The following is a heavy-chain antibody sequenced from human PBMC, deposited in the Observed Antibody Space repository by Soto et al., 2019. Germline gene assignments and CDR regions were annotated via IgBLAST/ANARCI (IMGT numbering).Heavy chain of an antibody. Sequence: GGSLKLSCAASGFTFSSYAMSWVRQAPGKGLEWVSAISGSGGSTYYADSVKGRFTISRDNSKNTLYLQMNSLRAEDTAVYYCAKAQYYYDSSGYYFDYWGQGTLVTVSS. V-gene: IGHV3-23*01. CDR2: ISGSGGST. CDR3: AKAQYYYDSSGYYFDY. D-gene: IGHD3-22*01. J-gene: IGHJ4*02. CDR1: GFTFSSYA.